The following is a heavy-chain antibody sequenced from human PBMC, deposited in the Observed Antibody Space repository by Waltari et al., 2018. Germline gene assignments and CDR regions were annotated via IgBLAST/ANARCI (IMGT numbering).Heavy chain of an antibody. D-gene: IGHD6-19*01. Sequence: GLEWVGRIKSKTDGGTTDYAAPVKGRFTISRDDSKNTLYLQMNSLKTEDTAVYYCTTDSIAVAGPVYYYYGMDVWGQGTTVTVSS. V-gene: IGHV3-15*01. CDR2: IKSKTDGGTT. J-gene: IGHJ6*02. CDR3: TTDSIAVAGPVYYYYGMDV.